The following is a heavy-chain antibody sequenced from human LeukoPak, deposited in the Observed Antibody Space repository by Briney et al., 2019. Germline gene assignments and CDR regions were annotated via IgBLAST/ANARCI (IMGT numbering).Heavy chain of an antibody. D-gene: IGHD1-14*01. CDR2: ISHSGST. CDR1: GGSFSGYY. J-gene: IGHJ1*01. Sequence: SETLSLTCAVYGGSFSGYYWSWIRQPPGKGLEWIGEISHSGSTNYNPSLKSRVTISVDTSKNQFSLKLSSVTAADTAVYYCARASRNEFQHWGQGTLVTVSS. CDR3: ARASRNEFQH. V-gene: IGHV4-34*01.